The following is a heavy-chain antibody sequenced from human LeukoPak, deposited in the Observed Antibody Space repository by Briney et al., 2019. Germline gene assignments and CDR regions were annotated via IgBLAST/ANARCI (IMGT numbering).Heavy chain of an antibody. J-gene: IGHJ5*02. D-gene: IGHD6-6*01. CDR1: GGSISSHY. Sequence: PSETLSLTCTVSGGSISSHYWGWIRQPPGKGLEWIGYIYYSGSTNYNPSLKSRVTISVDTSENQFSLKLSSVTAADTAVYYCARDGGSSSSLVNWFDPWGQGTLVTVSS. V-gene: IGHV4-59*11. CDR2: IYYSGST. CDR3: ARDGGSSSSLVNWFDP.